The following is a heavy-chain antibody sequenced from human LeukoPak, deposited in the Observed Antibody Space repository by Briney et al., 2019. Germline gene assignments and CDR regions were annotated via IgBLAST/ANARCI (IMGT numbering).Heavy chain of an antibody. CDR2: ISGDGGST. V-gene: IGHV3-43*02. J-gene: IGHJ6*04. CDR3: AKDFANWGLMDV. D-gene: IGHD7-27*01. Sequence: GGSLRLSCAASGFTFDDYAMHWVRQAPGKGLEWVSLISGDGGSTYYADSVKGRFTISRDNSKNSLYLQLNSLRTEDTALYYCAKDFANWGLMDVWGKGTTVTVSS. CDR1: GFTFDDYA.